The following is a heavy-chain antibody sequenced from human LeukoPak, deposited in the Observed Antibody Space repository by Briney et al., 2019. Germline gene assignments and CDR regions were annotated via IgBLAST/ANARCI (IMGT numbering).Heavy chain of an antibody. V-gene: IGHV1-69*13. Sequence: GASVKVSCKVSGSALSDLSMHWVRQAPGQGLEWMGGIIPIFGTANYAQKFQGRVTITADESTSTAYMELSSLRSEDTAVYYCARDRAGFGGSSWESTYYFDYWGQGTLVTVSS. J-gene: IGHJ4*02. CDR2: IIPIFGTA. CDR1: GSALSDLS. D-gene: IGHD6-13*01. CDR3: ARDRAGFGGSSWESTYYFDY.